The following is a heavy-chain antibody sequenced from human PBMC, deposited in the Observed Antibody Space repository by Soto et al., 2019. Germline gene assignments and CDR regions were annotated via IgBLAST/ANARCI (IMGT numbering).Heavy chain of an antibody. D-gene: IGHD5-18*01. CDR2: VYVSGST. V-gene: IGHV4-4*07. CDR1: GDSISDYY. J-gene: IGHJ4*02. CDR3: ARDSAMVGIFDF. Sequence: SETLSLTCTVSGDSISDYYWTWIRQPAGKGLEWIGRVYVSGSTTYNPSLQGRVTISLDTSKNQFSLRLTSLTAADTAIYYCARDSAMVGIFDFWGRGTQATVSS.